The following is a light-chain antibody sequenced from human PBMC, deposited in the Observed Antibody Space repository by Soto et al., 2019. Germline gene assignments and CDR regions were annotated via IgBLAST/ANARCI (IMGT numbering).Light chain of an antibody. CDR1: QSVSSSY. Sequence: EIVLTQSPGTLSLSPGERATLSCRASQSVSSSYLAWYQQKPGQAPRLLIYGASSRATGIPARFSGSGSGTDFTLTISRLEPEDVAVYYCQQYGSSPQTFGGGTKVEIK. CDR3: QQYGSSPQT. J-gene: IGKJ4*01. CDR2: GAS. V-gene: IGKV3-20*01.